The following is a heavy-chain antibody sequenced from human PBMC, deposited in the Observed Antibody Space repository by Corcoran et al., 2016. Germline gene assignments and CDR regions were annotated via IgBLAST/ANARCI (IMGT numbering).Heavy chain of an antibody. V-gene: IGHV3-33*08. CDR2: IWYDGSNK. J-gene: IGHJ5*02. CDR1: GFTFSSYG. Sequence: VQLVESGGGLVQPGGSLRLSCAASGFTFSSYGMHWVRQAPGKGLEWVAVIWYDGSNKYYADSVKGRFTISRDNSKNTLYLQMNSLRAEDTAVYYCASGGYYGDYISWFDPWGQGTLVTVSS. CDR3: ASGGYYGDYISWFDP. D-gene: IGHD4-17*01.